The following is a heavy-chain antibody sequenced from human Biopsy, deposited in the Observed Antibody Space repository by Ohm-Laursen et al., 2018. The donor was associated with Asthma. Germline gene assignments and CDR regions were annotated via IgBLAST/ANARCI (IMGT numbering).Heavy chain of an antibody. CDR1: GYTFSSFG. Sequence: ASVKGSCKASGYTFSSFGISWVRQAPGQGLDWMGWISDYNGDTDNAQKLQGRVTMTTDTSTSTAYMELRSLRSDDTAVYYCARHRGYCTGGSCYPDFDYWGQGTLVTVSS. V-gene: IGHV1-18*01. J-gene: IGHJ4*02. CDR2: ISDYNGDT. CDR3: ARHRGYCTGGSCYPDFDY. D-gene: IGHD2-15*01.